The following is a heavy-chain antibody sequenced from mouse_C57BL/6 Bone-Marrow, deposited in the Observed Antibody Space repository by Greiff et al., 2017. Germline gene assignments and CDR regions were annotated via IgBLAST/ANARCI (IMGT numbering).Heavy chain of an antibody. V-gene: IGHV1-50*01. CDR1: GYTFTSYW. CDR3: ARWDLLDY. Sequence: VQLQQPGAELVKPGASVKLSCKASGYTFTSYWMQWVKQRPGQGLEWIGEIDPSDSYTNYNQKFKGKATLTVDTSSSTAYMQLSSLTSEDSAVYYCARWDLLDYWGQGTTLTVSS. J-gene: IGHJ2*01. D-gene: IGHD2-1*01. CDR2: IDPSDSYT.